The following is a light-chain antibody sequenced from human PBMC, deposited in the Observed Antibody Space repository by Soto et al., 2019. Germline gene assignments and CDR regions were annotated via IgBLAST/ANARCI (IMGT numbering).Light chain of an antibody. CDR3: QQYGSSPS. V-gene: IGKV3-20*01. CDR1: QSVSSSY. Sequence: EIVLTQSPGTLSLSPGERATLSCRASQSVSSSYLAWYQQKPGQAPRLLIYDASSRAASISHGFSGSGSGTDFTLTISRLEPEDFAVYYCQQYGSSPSFGGGTKVDIK. J-gene: IGKJ4*01. CDR2: DAS.